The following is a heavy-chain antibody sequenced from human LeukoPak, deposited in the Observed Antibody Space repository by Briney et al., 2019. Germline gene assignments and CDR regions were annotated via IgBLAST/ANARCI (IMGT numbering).Heavy chain of an antibody. CDR1: GFTFSSYA. CDR2: ISYDGSNK. V-gene: IGHV3-30-3*01. J-gene: IGHJ4*02. CDR3: ANHGLWFGELLPGGY. D-gene: IGHD3-10*01. Sequence: GGSLRLSCAASGFTFSSYAMHWVRQAPGKGLEWVAVISYDGSNKYYADSVKGRFTISRDNSKNTLYLQMNSLRAEDTAVYCCANHGLWFGELLPGGYWGQGTLVTVSS.